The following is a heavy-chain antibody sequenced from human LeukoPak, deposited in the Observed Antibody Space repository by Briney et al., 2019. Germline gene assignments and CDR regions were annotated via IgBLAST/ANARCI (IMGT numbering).Heavy chain of an antibody. Sequence: PGGSLRLSCATSGFTFSAYSMIWVRQTQGKGLECLSYITSSSDSIHYADSVRGRFTVSRDNAKNSLYLQMNRLRDEDTAVYYCARDPGYSRPSSYGYFDHWGQGTLATVSS. CDR1: GFTFSAYS. D-gene: IGHD1-26*01. CDR3: ARDPGYSRPSSYGYFDH. CDR2: ITSSSDSI. V-gene: IGHV3-48*02. J-gene: IGHJ4*02.